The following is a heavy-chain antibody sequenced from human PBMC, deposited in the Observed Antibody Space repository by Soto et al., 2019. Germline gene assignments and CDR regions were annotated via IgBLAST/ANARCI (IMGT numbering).Heavy chain of an antibody. CDR2: ISGSGRTT. J-gene: IGHJ6*03. D-gene: IGHD2-15*01. V-gene: IGHV3-23*01. CDR3: AKFRGPSYSHLSMDV. CDR1: GFTFGSYA. Sequence: EVQLLESGGGLVQPGGSLRLSCAASGFTFGSYAMNWLRQAPGRGLECVSFISGSGRTTYYADSVKGRFTVSRDNSKNTLYLQMNSLRAEETALYYCAKFRGPSYSHLSMDVWGKGTTVTVSS.